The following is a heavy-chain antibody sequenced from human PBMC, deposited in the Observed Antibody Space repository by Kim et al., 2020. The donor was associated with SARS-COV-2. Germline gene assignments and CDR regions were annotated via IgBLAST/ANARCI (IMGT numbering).Heavy chain of an antibody. D-gene: IGHD1-26*01. CDR3: ARLEVPARGSYKLPFDY. Sequence: SETLSLTCAVSGGSISSSNWWSWVRQPPGKGLEWIGEIYHSGSTNYNPSLKSRVTISVDKSKNQFSLKLSSVTAADTAVYYCARLEVPARGSYKLPFDYWGQGTLVTVSS. CDR2: IYHSGST. J-gene: IGHJ4*02. V-gene: IGHV4-4*02. CDR1: GGSISSSNW.